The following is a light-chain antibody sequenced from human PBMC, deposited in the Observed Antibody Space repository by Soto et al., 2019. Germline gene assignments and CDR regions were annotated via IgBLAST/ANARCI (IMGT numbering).Light chain of an antibody. CDR3: QQYDTLYT. V-gene: IGKV1-33*01. Sequence: DIQMTQSPSSLSASVGDRVTITCQASQEIKNYLNWYQQKPGKAPKLLMSDVSSLEAGVPSRFSGSGSGTDFTFAISSLQPEDIATYYCQQYDTLYTFGQGTKLEI. J-gene: IGKJ2*01. CDR1: QEIKNY. CDR2: DVS.